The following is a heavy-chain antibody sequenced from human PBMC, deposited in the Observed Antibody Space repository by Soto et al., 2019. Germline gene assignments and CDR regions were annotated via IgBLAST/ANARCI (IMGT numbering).Heavy chain of an antibody. CDR2: MYPGESDT. CDR1: GYTFTSHW. Sequence: PGESLKISCKGSGYTFTSHWIAWVRQMPGKGLEWMGIMYPGESDTRYSPSFQGQVTSSADKSISTAYLQWSSLKASDTAMYYCARIYSGTYRLDVWGQGTTVTVSS. V-gene: IGHV5-51*01. J-gene: IGHJ6*02. D-gene: IGHD1-26*01. CDR3: ARIYSGTYRLDV.